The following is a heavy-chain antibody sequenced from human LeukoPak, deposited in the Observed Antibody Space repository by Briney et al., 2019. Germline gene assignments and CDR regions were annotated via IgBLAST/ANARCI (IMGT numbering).Heavy chain of an antibody. V-gene: IGHV3-7*01. CDR2: INQDGSQK. D-gene: IGHD3-3*01. Sequence: GGSLRLSCAASGFTFGSCWMNWVRQTPGKGLEWVANINQDGSQKFYVDSVKGRFTISRDNANNSLYLQMNSLRAEDTAVYYCARVHYDFWSGYLYYFDYWGQGTLATVSS. J-gene: IGHJ4*02. CDR1: GFTFGSCW. CDR3: ARVHYDFWSGYLYYFDY.